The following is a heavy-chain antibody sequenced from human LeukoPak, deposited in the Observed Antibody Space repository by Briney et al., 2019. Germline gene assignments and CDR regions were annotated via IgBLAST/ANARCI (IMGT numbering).Heavy chain of an antibody. Sequence: GASEKVSCKASGYTFIAYYMHWVRQAPGQGLEWMGWINPNSGGTNYAQKFQGRVTMTRDTSISTAYMELSGLRSDDTAVYYCAIKVGATLDYWGQGTLVTVSS. CDR2: INPNSGGT. J-gene: IGHJ4*02. V-gene: IGHV1-2*02. D-gene: IGHD1-26*01. CDR1: GYTFIAYY. CDR3: AIKVGATLDY.